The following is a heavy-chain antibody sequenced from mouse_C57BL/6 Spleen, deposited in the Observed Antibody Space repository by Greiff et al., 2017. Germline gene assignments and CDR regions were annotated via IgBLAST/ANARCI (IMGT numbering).Heavy chain of an antibody. CDR3: ARYGCDGAMDS. CDR1: GYTFTSYW. D-gene: IGHD2-2*01. V-gene: IGHV1-59*01. Sequence: VQLQQPGAELVRPGTSVKLSCKASGYTFTSYWMHWVKQRPGQGLEWIGVIDPSDSYTNYNQQFKGKATLTVDTSSSTAYMQLSSLTSEDSAVYYCARYGCDGAMDSWGKGTSVTVSS. J-gene: IGHJ4*01. CDR2: IDPSDSYT.